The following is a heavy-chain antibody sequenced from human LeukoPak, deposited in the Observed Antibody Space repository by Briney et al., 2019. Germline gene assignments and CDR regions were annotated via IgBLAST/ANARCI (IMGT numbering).Heavy chain of an antibody. J-gene: IGHJ5*02. V-gene: IGHV4-59*01. Sequence: PSETLSLTCIVSGGSISIYYWSWIRQPPGKGLEWIGYIYNSGSTNYNPSLKSRVTISIDTSKNQFSLKLSSVTAADTAVYYCARGLGGASAGFDPWGQGTLVTVSS. CDR2: IYNSGST. CDR1: GGSISIYY. CDR3: ARGLGGASAGFDP. D-gene: IGHD1-26*01.